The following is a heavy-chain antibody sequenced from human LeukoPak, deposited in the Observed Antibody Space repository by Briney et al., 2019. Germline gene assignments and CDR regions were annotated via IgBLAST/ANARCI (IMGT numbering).Heavy chain of an antibody. CDR2: INPSGGST. CDR1: GYTFTSYY. J-gene: IGHJ4*02. V-gene: IGHV1-46*01. CDR3: ARDPLDDYFDY. Sequence: ASVRVSCKASGYTFTSYYMHWVRQAPGQGLEWMGIINPSGGSTSYAQKFQGRVTMTRDTSTSTVYMELSSLRSEDTAVYYCARDPLDDYFDYWGQGTLVTVSS.